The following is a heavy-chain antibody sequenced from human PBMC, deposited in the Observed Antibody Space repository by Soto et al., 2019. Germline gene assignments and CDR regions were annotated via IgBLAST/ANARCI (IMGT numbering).Heavy chain of an antibody. D-gene: IGHD6-19*01. J-gene: IGHJ4*02. CDR2: TYYRSKWYN. Sequence: PSQTLSLTCAISGDSVSSNSAAWNWIRRSPSRGLEWLGRTYYRSKWYNEYAVSVKSRIAINPDTSKNQFSLQLNSVTPEDTAVYYRARTSGHFDSWGQGTLVTVSS. CDR1: GDSVSSNSAA. V-gene: IGHV6-1*01. CDR3: ARTSGHFDS.